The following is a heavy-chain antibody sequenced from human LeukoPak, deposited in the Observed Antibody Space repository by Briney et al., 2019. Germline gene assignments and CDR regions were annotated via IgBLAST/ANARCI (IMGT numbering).Heavy chain of an antibody. CDR2: IIPILGIA. J-gene: IGHJ6*02. Sequence: SVKVSCKASGGTFSSYTISWVRQAPGQGLEWMGRIIPILGIANYAQKFQGRVTITADKSTSTAYMELSSLRSEDTAVYYCARDGVVRPPDCSSTSCPYNYYYYGMDVWGQRNTVTVSS. V-gene: IGHV1-69*02. D-gene: IGHD2-2*01. CDR1: GGTFSSYT. CDR3: ARDGVVRPPDCSSTSCPYNYYYYGMDV.